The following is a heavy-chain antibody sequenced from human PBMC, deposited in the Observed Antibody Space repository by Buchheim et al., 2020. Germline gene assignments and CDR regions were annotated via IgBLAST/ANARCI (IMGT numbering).Heavy chain of an antibody. V-gene: IGHV3-23*01. J-gene: IGHJ4*02. CDR3: AKGPYGDNARLSKYFDY. CDR2: FSDSGGST. D-gene: IGHD4-17*01. CDR1: GFTFTNYA. Sequence: EVQLLESGGGSVQPGGSLRLSCAASGFTFTNYAMSWVRQAPGKGLEWVPGFSDSGGSTYYADSVKGRFTISRENSKNMLYLQMNSLRADDTAIYYCAKGPYGDNARLSKYFDYWGQGTL.